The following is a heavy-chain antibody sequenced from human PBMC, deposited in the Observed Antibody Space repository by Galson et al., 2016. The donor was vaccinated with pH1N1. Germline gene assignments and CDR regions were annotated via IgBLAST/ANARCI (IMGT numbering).Heavy chain of an antibody. Sequence: SLRLSCAASGFTFTSSALHWVRQAPGKGLEWVAVISNDGTKKYYTDSVKGRFSVSRDNSKNTLYLQMNSLRAEDTALYYCAKVGGSLWGDFDYWGQGTLVTVSS. J-gene: IGHJ4*02. CDR3: AKVGGSLWGDFDY. CDR1: GFTFTSSA. D-gene: IGHD1-26*01. V-gene: IGHV3-30*04. CDR2: ISNDGTKK.